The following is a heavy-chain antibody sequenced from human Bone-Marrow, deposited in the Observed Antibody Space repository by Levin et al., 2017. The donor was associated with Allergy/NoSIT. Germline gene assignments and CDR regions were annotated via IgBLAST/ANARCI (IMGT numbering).Heavy chain of an antibody. D-gene: IGHD2-15*01. CDR1: GFTFSSYS. CDR3: AKDAGYCGDGSCYSDAFDI. CDR2: ISSSSNTM. J-gene: IGHJ3*02. V-gene: IGHV3-48*01. Sequence: SCAASGFTFSSYSMNWVRQAPGKGLEWISYISSSSNTMYYADSVKGRFSISRDNSKNTLYLQMNSLRAEDTAVYFCAKDAGYCGDGSCYSDAFDIWGQGTVVTVSS.